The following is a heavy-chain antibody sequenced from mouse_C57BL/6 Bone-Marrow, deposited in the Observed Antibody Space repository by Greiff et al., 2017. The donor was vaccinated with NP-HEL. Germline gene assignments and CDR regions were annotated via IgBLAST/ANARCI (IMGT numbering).Heavy chain of an antibody. CDR3: ARHDYGSSYEWDFDG. CDR1: GFTFSSYG. V-gene: IGHV5-6*01. D-gene: IGHD1-1*01. J-gene: IGHJ1*03. Sequence: EVMLVESGGDLVKPGGSLKLSCAASGFTFSSYGMSWVRQTPDKRLEWVATISSGGSYTYYPDSVKGRFTISRDNAKNTLYLQMSSLKSEDTAMYYCARHDYGSSYEWDFDGWGTGTTVTVSA. CDR2: ISSGGSYT.